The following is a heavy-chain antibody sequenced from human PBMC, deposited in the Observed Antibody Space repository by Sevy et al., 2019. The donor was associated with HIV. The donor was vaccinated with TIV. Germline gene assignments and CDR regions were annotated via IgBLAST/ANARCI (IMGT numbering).Heavy chain of an antibody. D-gene: IGHD3-10*01. J-gene: IGHJ4*02. CDR2: ISGSGSST. CDR1: GFTFSTYA. V-gene: IGHV3-23*01. CDR3: AKDRVSGTYYSGDFDY. Sequence: GGSLRLSCAASGFTFSTYAMTWVRQAPGGGLEWVSVISGSGSSTYYADSVKGRFTISRDNSKNTLYLQLNSLRADDTAVYYCAKDRVSGTYYSGDFDYWGQGTLVTVSS.